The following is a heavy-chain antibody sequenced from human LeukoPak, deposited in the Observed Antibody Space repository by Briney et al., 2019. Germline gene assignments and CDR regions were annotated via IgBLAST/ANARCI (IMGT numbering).Heavy chain of an antibody. J-gene: IGHJ1*01. CDR2: IIPIFGTA. CDR3: ARYDDSSGYYYPEYFQH. Sequence: SVKVSCKASGGTFSSYAISWVRQAPGQGLEWMGGIIPIFGTANYAQKFQGRVTITADESTSTAYMELSSLRSEDTAVYYCARYDDSSGYYYPEYFQHWGQGTLVTVSS. V-gene: IGHV1-69*13. D-gene: IGHD3-22*01. CDR1: GGTFSSYA.